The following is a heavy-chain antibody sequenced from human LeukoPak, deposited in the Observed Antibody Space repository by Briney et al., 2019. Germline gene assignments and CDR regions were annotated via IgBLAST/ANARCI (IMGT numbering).Heavy chain of an antibody. CDR2: INPSGGST. D-gene: IGHD5-12*01. V-gene: IGHV1-46*01. CDR3: ARARSGYDLVAYFDY. Sequence: GASVTVSCKASGYTFTSYYMHWVRQAPGQGLEWMGIINPSGGSTNYAQKFQGRVTMTRDMSTSTVYMELSSLRSEDTAVYYCARARSGYDLVAYFDYWGQGTLVTVSS. CDR1: GYTFTSYY. J-gene: IGHJ4*02.